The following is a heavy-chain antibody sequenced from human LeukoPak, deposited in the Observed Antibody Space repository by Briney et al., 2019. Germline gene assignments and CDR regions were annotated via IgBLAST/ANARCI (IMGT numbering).Heavy chain of an antibody. V-gene: IGHV3-48*04. CDR1: GFTFSSYW. CDR3: AREVEQLVDY. J-gene: IGHJ4*02. Sequence: GGSLRLSCAASGFTFSSYWMHWVRQAPGKGLEWVSYISSSGSTIYYADSVKGRFTISRDNAKNSLYLQMNSLRAEDTAVYYCAREVEQLVDYWGQGTLVTVSS. D-gene: IGHD6-13*01. CDR2: ISSSGSTI.